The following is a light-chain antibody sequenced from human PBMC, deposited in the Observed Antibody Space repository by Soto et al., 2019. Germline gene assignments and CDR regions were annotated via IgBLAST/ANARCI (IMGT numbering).Light chain of an antibody. CDR3: QQYHNWPPQYT. J-gene: IGKJ2*01. CDR1: QSIADN. Sequence: EIVMTQSPATLSVSPGERVTLSCRASQSIADNLAWFQQKSGQAPRLLIHGAFKRATGGPVRFTGSGSGTEFTLTISSLQSEDSAVYYCQQYHNWPPQYTFGQGTKLQIK. V-gene: IGKV3-15*01. CDR2: GAF.